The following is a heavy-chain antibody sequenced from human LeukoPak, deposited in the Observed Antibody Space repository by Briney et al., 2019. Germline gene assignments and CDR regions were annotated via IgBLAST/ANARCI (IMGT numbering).Heavy chain of an antibody. CDR2: INPSGGST. CDR3: AREGVVVVAGDHPDWFDP. CDR1: GYTFTSYY. V-gene: IGHV1-46*01. J-gene: IGHJ5*02. D-gene: IGHD2-15*01. Sequence: ASVKLSCKASGYTFTSYYMHWVRQAPGQGLEWMGIINPSGGSTSYAQKFQGRVTMTRDTSTSTVYMELSSLRSEDTAVYYCAREGVVVVAGDHPDWFDPWGQGTLVTVSS.